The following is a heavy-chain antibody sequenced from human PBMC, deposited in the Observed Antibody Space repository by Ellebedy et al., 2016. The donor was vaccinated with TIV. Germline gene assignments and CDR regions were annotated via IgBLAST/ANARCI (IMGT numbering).Heavy chain of an antibody. V-gene: IGHV1-3*01. CDR1: GYTFTSHT. CDR3: ARDPEGAYYYGSGKFDY. CDR2: INAGNGNT. J-gene: IGHJ4*02. D-gene: IGHD3-10*01. Sequence: ASVKVSXXASGYTFTSHTIDWVRQAPGQRLEWLGWINAGNGNTKYSQKFQGSVTITRDTSASTVYMEMSSLRSEDTAVFYCARDPEGAYYYGSGKFDYWGQGTLVTVSS.